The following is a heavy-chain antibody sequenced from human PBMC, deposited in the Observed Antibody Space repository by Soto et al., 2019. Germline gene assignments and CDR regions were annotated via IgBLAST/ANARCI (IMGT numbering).Heavy chain of an antibody. D-gene: IGHD3-9*01. CDR1: GGSMSSGAYY. CDR2: IYHSGNT. V-gene: IGHV4-31*03. Sequence: QVQLQESGPGLVKPSQTLSLTCTVSGGSMSSGAYYWNWLHQHPGKGLEWIGYIYHSGNTYYNPSLRSRITISVDTSKNQFSLKLNSVSDADTAVYYCASSYTGYLDNWGQGTRVTVSS. CDR3: ASSYTGYLDN. J-gene: IGHJ4*02.